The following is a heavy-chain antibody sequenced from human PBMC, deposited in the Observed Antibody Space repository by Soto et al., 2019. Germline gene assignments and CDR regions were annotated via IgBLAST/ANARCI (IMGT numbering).Heavy chain of an antibody. V-gene: IGHV3-23*01. CDR1: GFTFRSCA. CDR3: ARDFSMVIVAPGY. Sequence: GGSQRLSCAASGFTFRSCAMGWVRQAPGKGLEWVSDISYSGGSTYYADSVKGRFTISRDNSKSTVYLQITALRAEDTAVYYCARDFSMVIVAPGYWGQGALVTVSS. D-gene: IGHD5-12*01. CDR2: ISYSGGST. J-gene: IGHJ4*02.